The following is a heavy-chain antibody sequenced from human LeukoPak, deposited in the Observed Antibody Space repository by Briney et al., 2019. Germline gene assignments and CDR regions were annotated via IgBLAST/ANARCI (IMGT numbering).Heavy chain of an antibody. CDR1: GFTFSGYS. D-gene: IGHD3-3*01. Sequence: GGSLRLSCAGSGFTFSGYSLNWVRQAPGKGLEWVSSITSSGSSMYYADSVKGRFTISRDNAESSVYLQMNSLRAEDTAVYYCARPNAEGWYDFWSGYKLDYWGQGTLVTVSS. CDR2: ITSSGSSM. CDR3: ARPNAEGWYDFWSGYKLDY. V-gene: IGHV3-21*01. J-gene: IGHJ4*02.